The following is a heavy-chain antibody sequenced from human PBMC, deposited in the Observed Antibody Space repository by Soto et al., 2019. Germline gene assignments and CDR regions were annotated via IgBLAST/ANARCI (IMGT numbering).Heavy chain of an antibody. D-gene: IGHD2-2*01. CDR1: GFTFRTSA. V-gene: IGHV3-23*01. Sequence: EVQLLESGGGLVQPGGSLRLSCTASGFTFRTSAMNWVRQAPGKGLEWVSGISGSGGTTYYADSVEGRFTISRDNSKNTLYLQMNSLRAEDTAIYYCAKDLGYCSSTGCYDFYAMDFWGQGTTVTVSS. J-gene: IGHJ6*02. CDR2: ISGSGGTT. CDR3: AKDLGYCSSTGCYDFYAMDF.